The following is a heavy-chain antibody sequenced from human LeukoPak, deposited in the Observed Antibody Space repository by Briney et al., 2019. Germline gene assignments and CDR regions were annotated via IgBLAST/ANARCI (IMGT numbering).Heavy chain of an antibody. D-gene: IGHD1-1*01. Sequence: ASVKVSCKASGYTFTSYAMHWVRQAPGQGLEWMGWISAYNGNTNYAQKLQGRVTMTSDTSTSTAYMELRSLRSDDTAVYYCAREGLERGYYFDYWGQGTLVTVSS. CDR1: GYTFTSYA. V-gene: IGHV1-18*01. CDR3: AREGLERGYYFDY. CDR2: ISAYNGNT. J-gene: IGHJ4*02.